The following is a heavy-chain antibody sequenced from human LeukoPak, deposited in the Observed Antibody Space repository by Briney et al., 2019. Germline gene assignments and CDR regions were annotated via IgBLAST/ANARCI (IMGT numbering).Heavy chain of an antibody. CDR3: AKARGVNIVVVPSPFDY. V-gene: IGHV3-23*01. Sequence: GGSLRLSCAASGFTYSSYAMSWVRQPPGKGLEGVSAISGSGGSTYYADSVKGRFTISRDNSKNTLYLQMNSLRAEDTAVYYCAKARGVNIVVVPSPFDYWGQGTLVTVSS. J-gene: IGHJ4*02. D-gene: IGHD2-2*01. CDR2: ISGSGGST. CDR1: GFTYSSYA.